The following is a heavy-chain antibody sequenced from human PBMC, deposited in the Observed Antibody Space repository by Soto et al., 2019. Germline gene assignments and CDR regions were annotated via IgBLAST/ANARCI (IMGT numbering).Heavy chain of an antibody. J-gene: IGHJ4*02. Sequence: GGSLSLSCAASGFTFISYKITWVGRAPGKGLEWVSSISSGGSTIYYADSVKGRFTISRDNAKNSLYLQMNSLRAEDTAVYYCARAGEWGYFDYWGQGTLVTVSS. CDR3: ARAGEWGYFDY. CDR2: ISSGGSTI. CDR1: GFTFISYK. V-gene: IGHV3-48*03. D-gene: IGHD3-10*01.